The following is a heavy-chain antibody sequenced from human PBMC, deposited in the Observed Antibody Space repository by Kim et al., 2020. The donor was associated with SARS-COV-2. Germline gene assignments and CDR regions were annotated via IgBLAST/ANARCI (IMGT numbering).Heavy chain of an antibody. V-gene: IGHV4-34*01. Sequence: SETLSLTCAVYGGSFSGYYWSWIRQPPGKGLEWIGEINHSGSTNYNPSLKSRVTISVDTSKNQFSLKLSSVTAADTAVYYCARGAGCSGGSCYRYYYYYGMDVWGQGTTVTVSS. CDR2: INHSGST. D-gene: IGHD2-15*01. CDR1: GGSFSGYY. J-gene: IGHJ6*02. CDR3: ARGAGCSGGSCYRYYYYYGMDV.